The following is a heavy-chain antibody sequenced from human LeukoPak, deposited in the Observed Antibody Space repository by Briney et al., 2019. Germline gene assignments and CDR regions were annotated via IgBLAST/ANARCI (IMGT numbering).Heavy chain of an antibody. D-gene: IGHD1-26*01. CDR1: GYSISSGYY. Sequence: SETLSLTCTVSGYSISSGYYSGWLRQPPGKGLEWIGSIYHSGSTYYNPSLKSRVTISVDTSKNQFSLKLSSVTAADTAVYYCARDRGGSYYVLGYWGQGTLVTVSS. CDR3: ARDRGGSYYVLGY. CDR2: IYHSGST. V-gene: IGHV4-38-2*02. J-gene: IGHJ4*02.